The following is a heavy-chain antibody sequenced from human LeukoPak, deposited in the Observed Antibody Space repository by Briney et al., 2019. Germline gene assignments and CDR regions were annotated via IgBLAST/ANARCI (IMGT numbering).Heavy chain of an antibody. Sequence: SETLSLTCTVSGGSLSSYYWSWLRQPPGKGLEWIGYIYYSGSTNYNPSLKSRVTISVDTSKNQFSLKLSSVTAADTAVYYCARDTRDYYDIPLGFDPWGQGTLVTVSS. CDR3: ARDTRDYYDIPLGFDP. CDR2: IYYSGST. CDR1: GGSLSSYY. D-gene: IGHD3-9*01. V-gene: IGHV4-59*01. J-gene: IGHJ5*02.